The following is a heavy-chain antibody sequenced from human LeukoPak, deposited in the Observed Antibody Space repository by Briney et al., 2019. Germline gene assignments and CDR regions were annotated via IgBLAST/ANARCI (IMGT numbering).Heavy chain of an antibody. V-gene: IGHV1-2*04. J-gene: IGHJ6*02. D-gene: IGHD5-18*01. Sequence: ASVKVSCKASGYTFTGYYMHWVRQAPGQGLEWMGWINPNSGGTNYAQKFQGWVTMTRDTSISTAYMELSRLRSDDTAVYYCATRIQLFYYGMDVWGQGTTVTVSS. CDR1: GYTFTGYY. CDR3: ATRIQLFYYGMDV. CDR2: INPNSGGT.